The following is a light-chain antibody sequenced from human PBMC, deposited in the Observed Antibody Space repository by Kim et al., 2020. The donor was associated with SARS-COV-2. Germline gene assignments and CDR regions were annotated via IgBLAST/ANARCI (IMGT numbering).Light chain of an antibody. J-gene: IGLJ2*01. CDR3: NSRDSSGIHVV. V-gene: IGLV3-19*01. CDR2: GKN. CDR1: SLRSYY. Sequence: SSELTQDPAVSVALGQTVRITCQGDSLRSYYASWYQQKPGQAPVLVIYGKNNRPSGIPDRFSGSSSGNTASLTITGAQAEDEADYYCNSRDSSGIHVVFC.